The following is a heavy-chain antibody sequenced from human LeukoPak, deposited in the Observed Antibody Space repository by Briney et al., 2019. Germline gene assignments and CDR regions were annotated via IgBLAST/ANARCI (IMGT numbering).Heavy chain of an antibody. CDR2: IIPIFGTA. J-gene: IGHJ5*02. V-gene: IGHV1-69*05. CDR1: GGTFSSYA. CDR3: ARGGRHFDWLFLNWFDP. Sequence: SVTVSCTASGGTFSSYAISWVRQAPGQGLEWMGGIIPIFGTANYAQKFQGRVTITTDESTSTAYMELSSLRSEDTAVYYCARGGRHFDWLFLNWFDPWGQGTLVTVS. D-gene: IGHD3-9*01.